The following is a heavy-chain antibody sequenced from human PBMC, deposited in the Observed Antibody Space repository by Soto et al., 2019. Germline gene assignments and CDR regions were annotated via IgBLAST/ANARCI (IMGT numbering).Heavy chain of an antibody. D-gene: IGHD2-2*01. Sequence: GGSLRLSCAASGFTFDDYAMHRVRQAPGKGMESVSGISWNSGTIGYADSVKGRFTISRDNAKNSLYLQMNNLRAEDTAVYYYAKGGVLVAAAIVYWGQVTLVTVFS. V-gene: IGHV3-9*01. CDR2: ISWNSGTI. CDR3: AKGGVLVAAAIVY. CDR1: GFTFDDYA. J-gene: IGHJ4*02.